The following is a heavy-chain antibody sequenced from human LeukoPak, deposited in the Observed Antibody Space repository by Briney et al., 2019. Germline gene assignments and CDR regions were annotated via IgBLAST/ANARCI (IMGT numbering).Heavy chain of an antibody. CDR1: GGTFSSYA. J-gene: IGHJ4*02. D-gene: IGHD6-13*01. CDR2: IIPIFGTA. Sequence: SVKVSCKASGGTFSSYAISWVRQAPGQGLEWMGGIIPIFGTANYAQKFQGRVTITADESTSTAYMELSSLRSEDTAVYYCAGSRDSSSWTPFDYWGQGTLVTVSS. V-gene: IGHV1-69*01. CDR3: AGSRDSSSWTPFDY.